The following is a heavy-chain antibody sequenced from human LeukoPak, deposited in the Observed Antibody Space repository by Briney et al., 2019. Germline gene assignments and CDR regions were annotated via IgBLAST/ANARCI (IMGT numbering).Heavy chain of an antibody. CDR1: GFTFNSYY. CDR2: ISSNGGST. J-gene: IGHJ4*02. CDR3: ARGYYCSGGSCYGY. Sequence: GGSLRLSCSASGFTFNSYYMYWVRQAPGKGLEYVSAISSNGGSTNYADSVKGRFTISRDNSKNTLYFQMNSLRAEDTAVYYCARGYYCSGGSCYGYWGQGTLVTVSS. V-gene: IGHV3-64*04. D-gene: IGHD2-15*01.